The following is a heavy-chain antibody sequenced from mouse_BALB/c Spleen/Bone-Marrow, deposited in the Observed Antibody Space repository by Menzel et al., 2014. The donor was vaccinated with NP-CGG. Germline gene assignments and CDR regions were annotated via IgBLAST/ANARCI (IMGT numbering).Heavy chain of an antibody. J-gene: IGHJ3*01. CDR2: INPYNDGT. V-gene: IGHV1-14*01. CDR1: GYTFSSYV. CDR3: ARSGRYDCFFF. D-gene: IGHD2-14*01. Sequence: LQKSGPELELPRASAVFCCKDSGYTFSSYVMHWVKQKPGQGLEWIGGINPYNDGTKYHEKFKGKATLTSDKSASTSYMELSSLTSEDSAVYYCARSGRYDCFFFWGRGT.